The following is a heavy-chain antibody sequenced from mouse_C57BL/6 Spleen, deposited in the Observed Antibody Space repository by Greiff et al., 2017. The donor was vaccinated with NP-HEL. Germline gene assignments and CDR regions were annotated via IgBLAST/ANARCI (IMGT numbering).Heavy chain of an antibody. CDR2: SRNKANDYTT. Sequence: EVKLVESGGGLVQSGRSLRLSCATSGFTFSDFYMEWVRQAPGKGLEWIAASRNKANDYTTEYSASVKGRFIVSRDTSQSILYLQMNALIAEDTAIYYCARDKGGYYYAMDDWGQGTSVTVSS. V-gene: IGHV7-1*01. J-gene: IGHJ4*01. CDR1: GFTFSDFY. CDR3: ARDKGGYYYAMDD.